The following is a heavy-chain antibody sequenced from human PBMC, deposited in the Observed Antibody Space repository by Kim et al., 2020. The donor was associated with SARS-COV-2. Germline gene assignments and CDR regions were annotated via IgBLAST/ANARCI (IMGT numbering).Heavy chain of an antibody. D-gene: IGHD2-21*01. CDR3: AKNNKRPIYYFDY. J-gene: IGHJ4*02. Sequence: YADSVKGRFTISRDNSKNTLYLQMNSLRAEDTAVYYCAKNNKRPIYYFDYWGQGTLVTVSS. V-gene: IGHV3-23*01.